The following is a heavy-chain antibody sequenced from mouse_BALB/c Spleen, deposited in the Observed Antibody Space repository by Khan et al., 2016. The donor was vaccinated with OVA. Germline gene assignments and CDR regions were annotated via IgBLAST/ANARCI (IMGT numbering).Heavy chain of an antibody. Sequence: EVQLQESGAELVKPGASVKLSCTASGFNIKDTYMHWVKQRPEQGLEWIGRIDPVNGNTKYDPKFQGKATITADTSSNTAYLQLSSLTSEDTAVYYCARENYYGSSYSYWGQGTTLTVSS. J-gene: IGHJ2*01. D-gene: IGHD1-1*01. CDR3: ARENYYGSSYSY. CDR1: GFNIKDTY. V-gene: IGHV14-3*02. CDR2: IDPVNGNT.